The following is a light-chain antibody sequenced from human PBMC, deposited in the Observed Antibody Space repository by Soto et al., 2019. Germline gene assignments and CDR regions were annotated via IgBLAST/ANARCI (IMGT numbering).Light chain of an antibody. CDR3: QQYNEWPPLT. V-gene: IGKV3-15*01. CDR1: QTVTTN. CDR2: GAS. Sequence: EIVLTQSPATLSVSPGERATLSCRASQTVTTNLAWYQQKPGQPPRLLIYGASTMATGIPARFSGSGSGTEFTLTISSLQSEDFAVYYCQQYNEWPPLTFGGGTRVEIK. J-gene: IGKJ4*01.